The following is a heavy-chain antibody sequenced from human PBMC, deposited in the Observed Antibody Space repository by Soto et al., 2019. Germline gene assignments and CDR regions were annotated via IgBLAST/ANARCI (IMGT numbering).Heavy chain of an antibody. CDR1: GFTFSSYA. CDR3: ARDGRQQLRRAPY. D-gene: IGHD6-13*01. V-gene: IGHV3-23*01. CDR2: ISGSGGST. Sequence: GGSLRLSCAASGFTFSSYAMSWVRQAPGKGLEWVSAISGSGGSTYYADSVKGRFTISRDNSKNTLYLQMNSLRAEDTAVYYCARDGRQQLRRAPYWGQGTLVTVSS. J-gene: IGHJ4*02.